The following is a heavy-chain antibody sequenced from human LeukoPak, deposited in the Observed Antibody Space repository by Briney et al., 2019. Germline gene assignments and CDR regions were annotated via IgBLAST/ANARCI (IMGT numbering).Heavy chain of an antibody. Sequence: PLETLSLTCAVYGGSFSGYYWSWIRQPPGKGLEWIGEINHSGSTNYNPSLKSRVTISVDTSKNQFSLKLSSVTAADTAAYYCARSDWFDPWGQGTLVTVSS. CDR3: ARSDWFDP. V-gene: IGHV4-34*01. CDR2: INHSGST. J-gene: IGHJ5*02. CDR1: GGSFSGYY.